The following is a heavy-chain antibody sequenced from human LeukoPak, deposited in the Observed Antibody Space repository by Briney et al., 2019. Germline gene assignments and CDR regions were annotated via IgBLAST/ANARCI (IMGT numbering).Heavy chain of an antibody. D-gene: IGHD1-1*01. V-gene: IGHV4-34*01. J-gene: IGHJ2*01. CDR3: ARGGNGRRALYWYFDL. Sequence: PSETLSLTCAVYGGSFSGYYWSWIRQPPGKGLEWIGEINHSGSTNYNPSLKSRVTISVDTSKNQFSPKLSSVTAADTAVYYCARGGNGRRALYWYFDLWGRGTLVTVSS. CDR2: INHSGST. CDR1: GGSFSGYY.